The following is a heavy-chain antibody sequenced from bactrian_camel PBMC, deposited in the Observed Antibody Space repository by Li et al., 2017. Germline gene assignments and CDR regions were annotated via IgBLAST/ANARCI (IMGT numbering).Heavy chain of an antibody. CDR1: EFSKNTKC. V-gene: IGHV3S60*01. D-gene: IGHD7*01. Sequence: HVQLVESGGGSAQAGGSLRLSCVVAEFSKNTKCMGWFRQAPGNECELVSSIRSDGSKSYADSVKGRFTISKGNTMNTAYLQMTALRSDDTALYYCAIDPGSDLGRCGQGTQVTVS. J-gene: IGHJ4*01. CDR2: IRSDGSK.